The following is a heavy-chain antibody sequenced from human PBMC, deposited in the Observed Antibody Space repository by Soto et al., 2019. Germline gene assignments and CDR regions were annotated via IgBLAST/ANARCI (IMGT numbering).Heavy chain of an antibody. J-gene: IGHJ6*02. CDR2: IIPIFGTA. Sequence: SVKVSCKASGGTFSSYAISWVRQAPGQGLEWMGGIIPIFGTANYAQKFQGRVTITADESTSTAYMELSSLRSEDTAVYYCARAKGIAARRYYYYGMDVWGQGTTVTVSS. D-gene: IGHD6-6*01. CDR1: GGTFSSYA. CDR3: ARAKGIAARRYYYYGMDV. V-gene: IGHV1-69*13.